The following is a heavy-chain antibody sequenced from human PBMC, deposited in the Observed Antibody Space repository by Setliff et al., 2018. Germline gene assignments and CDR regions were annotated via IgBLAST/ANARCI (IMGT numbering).Heavy chain of an antibody. CDR2: ISANSNYI. D-gene: IGHD6-19*01. V-gene: IGHV3-21*01. J-gene: IGHJ4*02. CDR3: VTDPPFSGWSFDS. CDR1: GFNLNVYT. Sequence: GGSLRLSCAASGFNLNVYTMEWVRQAPGKGLEWVSSISANSNYIYYADSVKGRFTVSRDNSKNTLYLQMNSLRVEDTAVYYCVTDPPFSGWSFDSWGQGTLVTVSS.